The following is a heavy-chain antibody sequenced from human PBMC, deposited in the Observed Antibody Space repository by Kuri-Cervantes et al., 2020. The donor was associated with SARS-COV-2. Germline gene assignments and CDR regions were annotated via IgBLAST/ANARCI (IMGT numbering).Heavy chain of an antibody. CDR1: GFTFSDYY. Sequence: GESLKISCAASGFTFSDYYMSWIRQAPGKGLEWVSYISSSSSYTNYADSVKGRFTISRDNAKNSLYLQMNSLRAEDTAVYYCARERGLRGWFDPWGQGTLVTSPQ. CDR3: ARERGLRGWFDP. J-gene: IGHJ5*02. CDR2: ISSSSSYT. V-gene: IGHV3-11*06.